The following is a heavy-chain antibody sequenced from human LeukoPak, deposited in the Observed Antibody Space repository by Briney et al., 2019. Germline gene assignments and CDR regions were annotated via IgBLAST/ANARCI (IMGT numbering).Heavy chain of an antibody. Sequence: SETLSLTCTVSGGSISSGSYYWSWIRQPAGRGLEWIGRIYTSGSNNYNPSLKSRVTISEDTSKNQFSLKLSSVTAADTAVYYCAGGDSYGYPGFDYWGQGTLVTVSS. CDR2: IYTSGSN. J-gene: IGHJ4*02. V-gene: IGHV4-61*02. CDR1: GGSISSGSYY. CDR3: AGGDSYGYPGFDY. D-gene: IGHD5-18*01.